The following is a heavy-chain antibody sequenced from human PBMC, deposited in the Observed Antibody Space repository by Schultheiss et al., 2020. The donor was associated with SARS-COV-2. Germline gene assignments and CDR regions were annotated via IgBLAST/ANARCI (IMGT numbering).Heavy chain of an antibody. CDR1: GFTFSSYD. CDR2: ISSSSSYI. J-gene: IGHJ4*02. CDR3: ARQRAGHFDY. Sequence: GGSLRLSCAASGFTFSSYDMHWVRQASGKGLEWVSSISSSSSYIYYANSVKGRFTISRDNAKNSLYLQMNSLRAEDTAVYYCARQRAGHFDYWGQGTLVTVA. D-gene: IGHD6-19*01. V-gene: IGHV3-21*01.